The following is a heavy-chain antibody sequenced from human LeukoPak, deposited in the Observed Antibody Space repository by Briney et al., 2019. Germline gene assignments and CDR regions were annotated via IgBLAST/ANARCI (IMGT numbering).Heavy chain of an antibody. J-gene: IGHJ5*02. Sequence: SETLSLTCTVSGGSISSSSYYWGWIRQPPGKGLEWIGSIYYSGSTYYNPSLKSRVTISVDTSKNQFSLKLSSVTAADTAVYYCVRSYSDYPPCHWFDPWGQGTLVTVSS. V-gene: IGHV4-39*01. D-gene: IGHD5-12*01. CDR3: VRSYSDYPPCHWFDP. CDR2: IYYSGST. CDR1: GGSISSSSYY.